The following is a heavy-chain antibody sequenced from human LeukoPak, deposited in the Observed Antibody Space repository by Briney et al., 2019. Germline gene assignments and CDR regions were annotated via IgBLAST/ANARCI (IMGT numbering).Heavy chain of an antibody. V-gene: IGHV3-30*02. CDR1: GFTFSSYG. CDR2: IRYDGSNK. CDR3: AKEEILPGARSYFDY. Sequence: GGSLRLSCAASGFTFSSYGMHWVRQAPGKGLEWVAFIRYDGSNKYYADSVKGRFTISRDNSKNTLYLQMNSLRAEDTAVYHCAKEEILPGARSYFDYWGQGTLVTVSS. D-gene: IGHD1-14*01. J-gene: IGHJ4*02.